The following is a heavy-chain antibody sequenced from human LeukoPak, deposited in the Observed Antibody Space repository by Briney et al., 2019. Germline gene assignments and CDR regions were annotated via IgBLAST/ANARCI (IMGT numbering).Heavy chain of an antibody. CDR1: GFTFSSYA. D-gene: IGHD3-22*01. CDR2: ISGSGGST. Sequence: GGSLRLSCAASGFTFSSYAMSWVRQAPGKGLEWVSAISGSGGSTYYADSVKGRFTISRDNAKNSLYLQMNSLRAEDTALYYCATTYYYDSRAAFDIWGQGTMVTVSS. CDR3: ATTYYYDSRAAFDI. V-gene: IGHV3-23*01. J-gene: IGHJ3*02.